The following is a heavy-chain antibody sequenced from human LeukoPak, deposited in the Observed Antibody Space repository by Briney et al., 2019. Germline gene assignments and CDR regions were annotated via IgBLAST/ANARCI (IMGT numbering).Heavy chain of an antibody. CDR1: GGSLSSYY. Sequence: SETLSLTCSVSGGSLSSYYWSWIRQSAGKGLEWIGRIYPSGTTNYNPSLKSRVTVSLDTSKNHFSLNLSSVTAADTAMYYCARDIAANWFDSWGQGALVTVSS. J-gene: IGHJ5*01. CDR3: ARDIAANWFDS. V-gene: IGHV4-4*07. D-gene: IGHD2-15*01. CDR2: IYPSGTT.